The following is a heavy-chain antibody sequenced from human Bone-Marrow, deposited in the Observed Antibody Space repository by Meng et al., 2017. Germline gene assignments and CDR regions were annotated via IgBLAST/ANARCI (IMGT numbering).Heavy chain of an antibody. D-gene: IGHD3-16*01. CDR1: GDSIVSNQ. J-gene: IGHJ6*02. CDR2: ISDTGNT. CDR3: ARFGATRHATVYYGVDV. V-gene: IGHV4-59*01. Sequence: SETLSLTCTVSGDSIVSNQWSWIRQPPGKGLEFIAYISDTGNTKSNPSLNNRVSMSVDTSKNQFSLKLRFVTAADTAVYYCARFGATRHATVYYGVDVWGQGATVTVSS.